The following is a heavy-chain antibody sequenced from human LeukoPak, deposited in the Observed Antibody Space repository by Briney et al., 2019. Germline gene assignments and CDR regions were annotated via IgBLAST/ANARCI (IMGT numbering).Heavy chain of an antibody. CDR3: VREHDWGDFDY. CDR1: GVSVTTGRYY. J-gene: IGHJ4*02. V-gene: IGHV4-61*01. Sequence: PSETLSLTCTVSGVSVTTGRYYWSWIRQSPGEGLEWIGYISYRGTTNYNPSLKSRITISVDTSKNQFSLKVISVTAADTAVYYCVREHDWGDFDYWGQGTLITVSS. CDR2: ISYRGTT. D-gene: IGHD3-9*01.